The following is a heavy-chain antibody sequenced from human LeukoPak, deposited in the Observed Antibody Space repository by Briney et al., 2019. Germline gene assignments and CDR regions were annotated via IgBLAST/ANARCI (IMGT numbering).Heavy chain of an antibody. CDR2: ISWNSGSI. Sequence: GGSLRLSCAASGFTFDDCAMHWVRQAPGKGLEWVSGISWNSGSIGYADPVKGRFTISRDNAKNSLYLQMNSLRAEDTALYYCAKAAGYYDSSGYYYGYDAFDIWGQGTMVTVSS. J-gene: IGHJ3*02. V-gene: IGHV3-9*01. CDR1: GFTFDDCA. D-gene: IGHD3-22*01. CDR3: AKAAGYYDSSGYYYGYDAFDI.